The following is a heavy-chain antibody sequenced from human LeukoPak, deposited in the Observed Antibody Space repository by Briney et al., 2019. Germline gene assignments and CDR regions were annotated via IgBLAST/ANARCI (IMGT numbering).Heavy chain of an antibody. D-gene: IGHD3-10*01. CDR1: GFTFSSYG. J-gene: IGHJ4*02. CDR2: ISGSGGST. Sequence: PGGSLRLSCAASGFTFSSYGMSWVRQAPGKGLEWVSTISGSGGSTYYADSVKGRFTISRDNSKNTLYLQMNSLRAEDTAVYYCAKETLGIRGVTVYWGQGTLVTVSS. V-gene: IGHV3-23*01. CDR3: AKETLGIRGVTVY.